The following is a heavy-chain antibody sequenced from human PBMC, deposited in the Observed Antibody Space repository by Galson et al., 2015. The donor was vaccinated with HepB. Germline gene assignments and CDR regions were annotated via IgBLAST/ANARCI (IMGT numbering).Heavy chain of an antibody. CDR3: AKVFPEKTDGWYRQALYYFDS. Sequence: SLRLSCAASGFTFSYYAMAWVRQAPGKGLEWISATTPSGDNTYPADSMKGRFFISRDNSQNTLFLQMNSLRADDTAIYFCAKVFPEKTDGWYRQALYYFDSWGQGTRVTVSS. V-gene: IGHV3-23*01. CDR2: TTPSGDNT. CDR1: GFTFSYYA. J-gene: IGHJ4*02. D-gene: IGHD6-19*01.